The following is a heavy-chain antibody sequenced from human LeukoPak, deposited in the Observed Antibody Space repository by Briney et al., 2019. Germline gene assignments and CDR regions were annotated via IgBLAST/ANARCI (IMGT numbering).Heavy chain of an antibody. CDR3: ARDSVVVVASYVFDY. Sequence: PGGSLRLSCAASGFTFSSYDMNWVRQAPGKGLEWVSSISTSSNYIYYADSVKGRFTISRDNAKNSLYLQMNSLRAEDTAVYYCARDSVVVVASYVFDYWGQGTLVTVSS. J-gene: IGHJ4*02. CDR2: ISTSSNYI. V-gene: IGHV3-21*01. D-gene: IGHD2-15*01. CDR1: GFTFSSYD.